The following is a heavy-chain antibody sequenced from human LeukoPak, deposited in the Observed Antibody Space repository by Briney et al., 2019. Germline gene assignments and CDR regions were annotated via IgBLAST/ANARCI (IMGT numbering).Heavy chain of an antibody. CDR3: ARTPGPAIGDGLDI. Sequence: SGPGVVKPTQTLTLTCTFSGFSLTTAGMSVSWIRQPPGKALEWLARIDWDDDEFYSTSLKTRLSISKDTSNNQVVLVMTNVDPVDTGTYYCARTPGPAIGDGLDIWGQGTLVTVSS. CDR1: GFSLTTAGMS. J-gene: IGHJ3*02. D-gene: IGHD3-10*01. V-gene: IGHV2-70*16. CDR2: IDWDDDE.